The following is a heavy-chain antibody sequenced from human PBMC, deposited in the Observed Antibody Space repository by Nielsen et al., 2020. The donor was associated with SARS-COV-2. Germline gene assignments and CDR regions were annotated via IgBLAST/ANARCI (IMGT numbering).Heavy chain of an antibody. J-gene: IGHJ3*01. Sequence: GESLKISCAASGFSFAGYGMHWVRQAPGKGPEWVAVTSYDGGFKDYGNSVKGRFTVSRDNSQNMLYLQMKRLRPEDTAVYYCAKVYLSGSYRPPREAFDFWGQGTKVTVSS. CDR2: TSYDGGFK. V-gene: IGHV3-30*18. CDR1: GFSFAGYG. D-gene: IGHD1-26*01. CDR3: AKVYLSGSYRPPREAFDF.